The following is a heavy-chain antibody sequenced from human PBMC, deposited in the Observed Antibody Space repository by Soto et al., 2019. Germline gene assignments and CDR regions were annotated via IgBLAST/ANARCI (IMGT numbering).Heavy chain of an antibody. CDR3: AKAPRRGVIITTLSAHIDS. CDR1: GYTFTSYY. V-gene: IGHV1-46*01. D-gene: IGHD3-3*01. Sequence: ASVEVSCKASGYTFTSYYIHWVRQAPGQGLEWMGIINPDGGSTRYAPNFQGRVTMTRDTSTSTVYMELSSLRSEDTAVYYCAKAPRRGVIITTLSAHIDSWGQGTMITVSS. J-gene: IGHJ4*02. CDR2: INPDGGST.